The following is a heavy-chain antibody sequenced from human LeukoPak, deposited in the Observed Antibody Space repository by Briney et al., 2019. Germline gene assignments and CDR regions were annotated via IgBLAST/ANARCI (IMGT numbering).Heavy chain of an antibody. J-gene: IGHJ4*02. D-gene: IGHD4-23*01. CDR2: MNPNSGNT. CDR1: GYTFTSYD. V-gene: IGHV1-8*03. Sequence: ASVKVSCKASGYTFTSYDINWVRQATGQGLEWMGWMNPNSGNTGYAQKFQGRVTITRNTSISTAYMELSSLRSEDTAVYYCARGLHDYGGSTFDYWGQGTLVTVSS. CDR3: ARGLHDYGGSTFDY.